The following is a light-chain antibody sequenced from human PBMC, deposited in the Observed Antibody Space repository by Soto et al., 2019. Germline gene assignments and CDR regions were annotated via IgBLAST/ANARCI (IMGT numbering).Light chain of an antibody. CDR3: QQYADWPTT. Sequence: EIVMTQSPVTLSVFPWERATLSCRASQSVGATVAWYHQRPGQAPRLLISGASTRATGVPARVSASGSGTAFTLTITSLQSDDFGVYYCQQYADWPTTFGQGTRVKIK. CDR1: QSVGAT. V-gene: IGKV3-15*01. CDR2: GAS. J-gene: IGKJ1*01.